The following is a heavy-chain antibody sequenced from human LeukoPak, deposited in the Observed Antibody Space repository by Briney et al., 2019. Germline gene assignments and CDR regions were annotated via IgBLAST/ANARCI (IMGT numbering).Heavy chain of an antibody. V-gene: IGHV3-21*01. Sequence: KPGGSLRLSCEVSGPTFSKYGMNWVRQAPGTGLEWVASISSGNDCIHYAGSVKGRFTISRDDAKNSLYLQMDSQRVDDTAVYYCARDPTEGPYETYGRHYFDFWGRGTLVTVSS. CDR2: ISSGNDCI. D-gene: IGHD4-17*01. CDR1: GPTFSKYG. J-gene: IGHJ4*02. CDR3: ARDPTEGPYETYGRHYFDF.